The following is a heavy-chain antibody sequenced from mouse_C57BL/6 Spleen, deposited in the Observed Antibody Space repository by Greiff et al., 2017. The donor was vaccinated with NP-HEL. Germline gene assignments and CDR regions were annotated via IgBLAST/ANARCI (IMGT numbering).Heavy chain of an antibody. CDR2: INPNYGTT. J-gene: IGHJ1*03. CDR1: GYSFTDYN. CDR3: ARSYYSNSYWYFDV. D-gene: IGHD2-5*01. V-gene: IGHV1-39*01. Sequence: EVKLVESGPELVKPGASVKISCKASGYSFTDYNMNWVKQSNGKSLEWIGVINPNYGTTNYNQKFKGKATLTVDQSSSTAYMQLNSLTSEDSAVYYCARSYYSNSYWYFDVWGTGTTVTVSS.